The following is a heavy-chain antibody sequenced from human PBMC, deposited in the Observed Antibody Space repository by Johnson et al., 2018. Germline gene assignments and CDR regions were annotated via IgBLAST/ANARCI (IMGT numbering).Heavy chain of an antibody. J-gene: IGHJ3*02. D-gene: IGHD5-24*01. CDR3: AGDGVVGDGYNSDAFDI. CDR1: GGTFSSYA. CDR2: IIPIFGTA. Sequence: QVQLVESGAEVKKPGSSVKVSCKASGGTFSSYAISWVRQAPGQGLEWMGGIIPIFGTANYAQKFQGRVTITADESTSTAYMELSSLVSEDTAVYYCAGDGVVGDGYNSDAFDIWGQGTMVTVSS. V-gene: IGHV1-69*01.